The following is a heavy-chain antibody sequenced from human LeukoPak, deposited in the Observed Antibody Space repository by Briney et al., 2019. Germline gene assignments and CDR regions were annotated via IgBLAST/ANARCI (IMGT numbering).Heavy chain of an antibody. CDR2: INHSGST. J-gene: IGHJ5*02. D-gene: IGHD3-10*01. Sequence: SETLSLTCAVYGGSFSGYYWSWIRQPPGKGLEWIGEINHSGSTNYNPSLKSRVTISVDTSKNQFSLKLSSVTAADTAVYYCARESRMVRGVMGNWFDPWGQGTLVTVSS. V-gene: IGHV4-34*01. CDR1: GGSFSGYY. CDR3: ARESRMVRGVMGNWFDP.